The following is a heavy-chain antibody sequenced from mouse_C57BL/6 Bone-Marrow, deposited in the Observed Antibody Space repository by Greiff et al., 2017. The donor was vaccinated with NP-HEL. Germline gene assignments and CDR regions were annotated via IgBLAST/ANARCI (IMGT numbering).Heavy chain of an antibody. V-gene: IGHV3-6*01. Sequence: VQLKQSGPGLVKPSQSLYLTCSVTGYSITSGYYWKWIRQFPGNKLEWMGYISYDGSNNYNPSLKNRISITRDTSKNQFFLKLNSVTTEDTATYYCARENYGSSYDWYFDVWGTGTTVTVSS. CDR2: ISYDGSN. CDR1: GYSITSGYY. CDR3: ARENYGSSYDWYFDV. D-gene: IGHD1-1*01. J-gene: IGHJ1*03.